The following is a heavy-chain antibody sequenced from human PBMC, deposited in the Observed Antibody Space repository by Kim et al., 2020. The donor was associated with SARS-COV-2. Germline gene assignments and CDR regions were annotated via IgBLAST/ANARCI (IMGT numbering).Heavy chain of an antibody. D-gene: IGHD5-12*01. CDR3: AKQGYIFELNTYYGMYL. Sequence: GGSLRLSCAASGFSFNNYGMHWVRQAPGKGLEWVAFISYEGSKKQYLDSLKGRFTVSRDYSKNTLYLQMNSRTAEDTAVYYGAKQGYIFELNTYYGMYLWGQGTTVTVSS. J-gene: IGHJ6*02. V-gene: IGHV3-30*18. CDR1: GFSFNNYG. CDR2: ISYEGSKK.